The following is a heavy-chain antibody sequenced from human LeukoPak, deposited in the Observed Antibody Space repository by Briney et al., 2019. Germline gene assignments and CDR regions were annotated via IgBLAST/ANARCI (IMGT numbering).Heavy chain of an antibody. CDR1: GGSFSGYY. J-gene: IGHJ1*01. CDR3: ARPRRGYFQH. Sequence: SETLSLTCAVHGGSFSGYYWSWIRQPPGKGLEWIGEINHSGSTNYNPSLKSRVTISVDTSKNQFSLKLSSVTAADTAVYYCARPRRGYFQHWGQGTLVTVSS. V-gene: IGHV4-34*01. CDR2: INHSGST.